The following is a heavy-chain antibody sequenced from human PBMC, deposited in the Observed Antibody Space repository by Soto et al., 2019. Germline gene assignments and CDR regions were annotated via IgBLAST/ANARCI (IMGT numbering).Heavy chain of an antibody. CDR3: ASGRLVRSPYFDY. V-gene: IGHV3-30-3*01. D-gene: IGHD6-19*01. CDR2: ISYDGSNK. J-gene: IGHJ4*02. CDR1: GFTFSSYA. Sequence: QVQLVESGGGVVQPGRSLRLSCAASGFTFSSYAMHWVRQAPGKGLEWVAVISYDGSNKYYADSVKGRFTISRDNSKNTLYLQTNSLRAEDTAVYYCASGRLVRSPYFDYWGQGTLVTVSS.